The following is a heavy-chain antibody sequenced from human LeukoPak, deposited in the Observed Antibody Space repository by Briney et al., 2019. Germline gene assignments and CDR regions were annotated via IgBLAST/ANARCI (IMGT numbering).Heavy chain of an antibody. CDR2: IYYSGST. D-gene: IGHD3-3*01. V-gene: IGHV4-59*01. Sequence: KPSETLSLTCTVSGGSLSSYYWSWIRQPPGKGLEWIGYIYYSGSTNYNPSLKSRVTISVDTSKNQFSLKLSSVTAADTAVYYCARAIAIFGVVIWDHYYYMDVWGKGTTVTVSS. J-gene: IGHJ6*03. CDR1: GGSLSSYY. CDR3: ARAIAIFGVVIWDHYYYMDV.